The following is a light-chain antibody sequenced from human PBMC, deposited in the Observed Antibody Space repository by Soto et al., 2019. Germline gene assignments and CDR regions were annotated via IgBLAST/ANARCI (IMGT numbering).Light chain of an antibody. CDR1: RSFASSY. CDR3: NHYDSLPPYT. CDR2: AAA. V-gene: IGKV3-20*01. Sequence: EIVLTQSQSILSLSTGETATLSCSASRSFASSYLAWYQHKPGQAPWLLLYAAASMATGILARFIGSGSGADFPLTHIRLEPDDPAEYYCNHYDSLPPYTFGQGTTLEI. J-gene: IGKJ2*01.